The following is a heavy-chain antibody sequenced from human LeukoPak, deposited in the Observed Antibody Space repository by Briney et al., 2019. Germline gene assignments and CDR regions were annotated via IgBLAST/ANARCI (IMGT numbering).Heavy chain of an antibody. CDR2: ISYDGSNK. CDR3: AKQRSEVPVAAANY. J-gene: IGHJ4*02. CDR1: GFTFSSYG. V-gene: IGHV3-30*18. D-gene: IGHD2-2*01. Sequence: GGSLRLSCAASGFTFSSYGMHWVRQAPGKGLEWVAVISYDGSNKYYADSVKGRFTISRDNSKNTLYLQMNGLRVEDTAVYYCAKQRSEVPVAAANYWGQGSLVTVSS.